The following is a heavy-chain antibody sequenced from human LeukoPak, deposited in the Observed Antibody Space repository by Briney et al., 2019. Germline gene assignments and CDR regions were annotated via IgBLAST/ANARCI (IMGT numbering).Heavy chain of an antibody. CDR3: ARTYGSGSYYNQNWFDP. D-gene: IGHD3-10*01. V-gene: IGHV1-18*01. Sequence: GASVKVSCKASGYTFTSYGISWVRQAPGQGLEWMGWISAYNGNTNYAQKLQGRVTMTTDTSTSTAYMELRSLRSDDTAVYYCARTYGSGSYYNQNWFDPWGQGTLVTVSS. CDR1: GYTFTSYG. CDR2: ISAYNGNT. J-gene: IGHJ5*02.